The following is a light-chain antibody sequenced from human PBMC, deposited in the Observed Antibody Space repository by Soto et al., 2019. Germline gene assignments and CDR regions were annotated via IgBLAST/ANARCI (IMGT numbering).Light chain of an antibody. V-gene: IGLV1-47*02. CDR2: SDH. CDR3: AAWDDSLSGVV. J-gene: IGLJ2*01. CDR1: SSNIGSNF. Sequence: QSVLTQPPSASGTPGQRVTISCSGSSSNIGSNFVCWYQQLPGTAPKLLIYSDHQRPSGVPDRFSGSKSGTSASLAISGLRSEDEADYYCAAWDDSLSGVVFGRGTKLTVL.